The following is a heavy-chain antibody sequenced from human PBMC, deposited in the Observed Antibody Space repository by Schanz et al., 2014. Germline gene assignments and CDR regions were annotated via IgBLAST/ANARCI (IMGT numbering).Heavy chain of an antibody. J-gene: IGHJ5*02. D-gene: IGHD2-21*01. CDR2: ISYDGRNK. V-gene: IGHV3-30*19. CDR1: GFAFSVYG. Sequence: QVQMVESGGGVVQPGRSLRLSCAASGFAFSVYGMHWVRQAPGKGPEWVAVISYDGRNKYYADSVKGRFTISRDNSKNTLYLQMNSLRAEDTAVYYCARDLEGYDGGGGGFDPWGQGTLVTVSS. CDR3: ARDLEGYDGGGGGFDP.